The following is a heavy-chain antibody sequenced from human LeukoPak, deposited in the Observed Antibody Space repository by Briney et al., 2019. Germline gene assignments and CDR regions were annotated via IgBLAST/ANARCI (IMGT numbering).Heavy chain of an antibody. CDR1: GGSFSGYY. V-gene: IGHV4-34*01. CDR2: INHIGGT. J-gene: IGHJ4*02. Sequence: SETLSLTCAVYGGSFSGYYWSWIRQPPGKGLEWIGEINHIGGTNYNPSLKSRVTISVDRSKNQFSLKLSSLTAADTAVYYCARGSSIAVAGTGYYFDYWGQGTLVTVSS. D-gene: IGHD6-19*01. CDR3: ARGSSIAVAGTGYYFDY.